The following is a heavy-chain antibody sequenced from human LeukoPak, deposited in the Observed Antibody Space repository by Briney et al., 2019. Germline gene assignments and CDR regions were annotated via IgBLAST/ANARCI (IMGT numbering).Heavy chain of an antibody. CDR3: AREGAGGNLAFDC. V-gene: IGHV3-48*03. D-gene: IGHD3-16*01. CDR1: GFSFSSYE. CDR2: ISRSGSII. J-gene: IGHJ4*02. Sequence: PGGSLRLSCAASGFSFSSYEMNWVRQAPGKGLEWVSYISRSGSIIYYADSVKGRFTISRDNAKNSLYLQMNSLRAEDTAVYYCAREGAGGNLAFDCWGQGTLVTVSS.